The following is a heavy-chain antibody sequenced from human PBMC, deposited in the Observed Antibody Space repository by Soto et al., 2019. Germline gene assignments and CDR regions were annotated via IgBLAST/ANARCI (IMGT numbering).Heavy chain of an antibody. CDR1: GYSVSRGYY. J-gene: IGHJ4*02. CDR3: ARLREWGDSYGPFDL. D-gene: IGHD3-16*01. CDR2: IYHGGST. V-gene: IGHV4-38-2*01. Sequence: PPATLSLTCSVSGYSVSRGYYWVLLRPPPGKGLEWIGSIYHGGSTYYNPSLKSRVTISVDTSKKQFSLKLTSVTAADTAVYYCARLREWGDSYGPFDLWGQGTLVTVS.